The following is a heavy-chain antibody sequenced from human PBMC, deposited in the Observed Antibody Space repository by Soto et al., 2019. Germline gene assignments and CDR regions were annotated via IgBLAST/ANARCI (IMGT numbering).Heavy chain of an antibody. CDR3: ARGSSTHPYGLRG. CDR2: INPKSGST. V-gene: IGHV1-2*02. J-gene: IGHJ6*02. D-gene: IGHD2-2*01. Sequence: ASVKVSCKASGYTFTGAYIHWVRQAPGQGLEWMGWINPKSGSTGYAQKFQGRVIVTRNTSISTAYMEVNSLRSGDTAVYYCARGSSTHPYGLRGWGLGTAVTVSS. CDR1: GYTFTGAY.